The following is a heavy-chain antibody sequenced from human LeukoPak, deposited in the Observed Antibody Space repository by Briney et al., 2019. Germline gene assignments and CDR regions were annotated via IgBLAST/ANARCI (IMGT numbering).Heavy chain of an antibody. CDR2: IYDSGST. J-gene: IGHJ4*02. CDR1: GGSIRSSYYY. D-gene: IGHD1-1*01. Sequence: PSETLSLTCTVSGGSIRSSYYYWGWIRQPPGKGLEWIGSIYDSGSTYYNPSLKSRVTISVDTSKNQFSLKLSSVTAADTAVYYCARENWNDVQDYWGQGTLVTVSS. CDR3: ARENWNDVQDY. V-gene: IGHV4-39*01.